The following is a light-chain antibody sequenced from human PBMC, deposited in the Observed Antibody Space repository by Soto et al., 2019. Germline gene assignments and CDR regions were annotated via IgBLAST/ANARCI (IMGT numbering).Light chain of an antibody. V-gene: IGKV3-15*01. CDR2: GAS. J-gene: IGKJ2*01. Sequence: EIVMTQSPATLSVYPGERASLSCRASQSVGSNLAWYQQTAGQAPRHLIYGASTRETGIPARFSGSGSGTEVTLTISSRQSEVFAVYSGQQYTNWPYTFGQGTKLEIK. CDR1: QSVGSN. CDR3: QQYTNWPYT.